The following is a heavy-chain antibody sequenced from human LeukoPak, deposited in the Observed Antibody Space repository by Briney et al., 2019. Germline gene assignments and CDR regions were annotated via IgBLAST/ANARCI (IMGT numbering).Heavy chain of an antibody. CDR1: GFSFRSDW. D-gene: IGHD5-24*01. V-gene: IGHV3-7*01. Sequence: GGSLRLSCLGSGFSFRSDWVNWVRQYPGKGLGWVPNIKPDGSDKYYVDSARGRFTVSRDNAKNSAFLQMNSLRAEDTAIYYCATISAQTFDIWGQGTLVSVSS. CDR2: IKPDGSDK. CDR3: ATISAQTFDI. J-gene: IGHJ3*02.